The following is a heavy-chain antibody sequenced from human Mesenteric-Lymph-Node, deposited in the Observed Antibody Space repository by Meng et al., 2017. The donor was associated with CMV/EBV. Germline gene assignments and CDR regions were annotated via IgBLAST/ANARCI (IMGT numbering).Heavy chain of an antibody. CDR2: IYYSGST. CDR1: GFSLTTSAVG. D-gene: IGHD3-10*01. CDR3: ARESMVRGKDY. J-gene: IGHJ4*02. V-gene: IGHV4-39*07. Sequence: SGPTLVKPTQTLTLTCSFSGFSLTTSAVGVGWIRQPPGKGLEWIGSIYYSGSTYYNPSLKSRVTISVDTSKNQFSLKLSSVTAADTAVYYCARESMVRGKDYWGQGTLVTVSS.